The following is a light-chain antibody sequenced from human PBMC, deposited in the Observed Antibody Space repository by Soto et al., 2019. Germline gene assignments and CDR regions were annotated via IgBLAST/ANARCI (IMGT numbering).Light chain of an antibody. CDR1: KLGDKY. CDR2: QDN. Sequence: SYELTQPPSVSVSPGQTASRTCSGDKLGDKYSCWYQQRPGQSPLLVMYQDNKRPSGIPERFSGSNSGNTATLTISGTQAMDEADYYCQVWDRSTAVFGGGTKLTVL. CDR3: QVWDRSTAV. V-gene: IGLV3-1*01. J-gene: IGLJ2*01.